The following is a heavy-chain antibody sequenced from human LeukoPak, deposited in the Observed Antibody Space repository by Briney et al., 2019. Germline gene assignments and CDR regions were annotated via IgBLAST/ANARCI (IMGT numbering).Heavy chain of an antibody. Sequence: SETLSLTCTVSGGSISSSSYYWSWIRQPPGKGLEWIGYIYYSGSTYYNPSLKSRVTISVDTSKNQFSLKLSSVTAADTAVYYCARGSITMVRGGIDYWGQGTLVTVSS. CDR3: ARGSITMVRGGIDY. J-gene: IGHJ4*02. V-gene: IGHV4-61*05. D-gene: IGHD3-10*01. CDR2: IYYSGST. CDR1: GGSISSSSYY.